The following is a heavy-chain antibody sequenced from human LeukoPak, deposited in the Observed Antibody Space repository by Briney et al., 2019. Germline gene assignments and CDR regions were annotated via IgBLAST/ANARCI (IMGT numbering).Heavy chain of an antibody. CDR2: INPNSGGT. CDR1: GYTFTGYY. Sequence: ASVKVSCKASGYTFTGYYMHWVRQAPGQGLEWMGWINPNSGGTNYAQKFQGRVTMTRDTSISTAYMELSRLRSDDTAVYYCARHYVGATGRLSHFDYWGQGTLVTVSS. D-gene: IGHD1-26*01. J-gene: IGHJ4*02. CDR3: ARHYVGATGRLSHFDY. V-gene: IGHV1-2*02.